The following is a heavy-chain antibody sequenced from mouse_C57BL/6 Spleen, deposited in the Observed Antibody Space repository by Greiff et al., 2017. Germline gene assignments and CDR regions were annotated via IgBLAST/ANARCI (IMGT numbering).Heavy chain of an antibody. Sequence: VKLMESGAELARPGASVKLSCKASGYTFTSYGISWVKQRTGQGLEWIGEIYPRSGNTYYNEKFKGEVTMTADKSSSTAYMELRSLTSEGSAFYVCARKEFADWGQGTLVTVSA. CDR1: GYTFTSYG. V-gene: IGHV1-81*01. CDR2: IYPRSGNT. CDR3: ARKEFAD. J-gene: IGHJ3*01.